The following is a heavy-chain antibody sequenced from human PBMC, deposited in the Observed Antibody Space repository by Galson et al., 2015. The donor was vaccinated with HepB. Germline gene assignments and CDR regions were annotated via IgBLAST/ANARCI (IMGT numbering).Heavy chain of an antibody. D-gene: IGHD3-10*01. Sequence: SLRLSCAASGFNFSLYSMNWVRQAPGKGLEWVSSISSSGSYIYYGDSVKGRCTVSRDSAKTSVYLQMNSLRGDDTAVYYCARALPSGIRGGRVFDHWGRGTLVTVSS. CDR3: ARALPSGIRGGRVFDH. CDR1: GFNFSLYS. J-gene: IGHJ4*02. V-gene: IGHV3-21*01. CDR2: ISSSGSYI.